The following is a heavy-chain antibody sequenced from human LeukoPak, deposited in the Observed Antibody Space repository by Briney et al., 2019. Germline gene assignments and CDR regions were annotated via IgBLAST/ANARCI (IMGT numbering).Heavy chain of an antibody. CDR2: IYYSGST. D-gene: IGHD3-22*01. Sequence: SETLSLTCTVSGGSISSYYWSWIRQPPGKGLEWIGYIYYSGSTYYNPSLKSRVTISVDTSKNQFSLKLSSVSAADTAVYYCARDDSSGYSSYFDYWGQGTLVTVSS. V-gene: IGHV4-30-4*01. CDR3: ARDDSSGYSSYFDY. CDR1: GGSISSYY. J-gene: IGHJ4*02.